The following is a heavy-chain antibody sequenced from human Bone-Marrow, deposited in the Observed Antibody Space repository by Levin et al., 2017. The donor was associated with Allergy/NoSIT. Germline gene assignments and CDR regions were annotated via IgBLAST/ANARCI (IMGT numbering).Heavy chain of an antibody. Sequence: LSLTCAASGFTFSDYYMSWIRQAPGKGLEWVSYIGSSDSTIYYADSLKGRFTISRDNARNALYLQMNSLRDEDTAVYYCARDGSKYCSSTSCYSGHYYYGMTSGAKGPQSPSL. D-gene: IGHD2-2*01. V-gene: IGHV3-11*01. CDR2: IGSSDSTI. CDR1: GFTFSDYY. CDR3: ARDGSKYCSSTSCYSGHYYYGMTS. J-gene: IGHJ6*02.